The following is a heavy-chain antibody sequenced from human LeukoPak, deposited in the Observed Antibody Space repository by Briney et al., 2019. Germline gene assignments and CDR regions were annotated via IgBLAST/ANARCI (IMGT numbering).Heavy chain of an antibody. V-gene: IGHV1-2*02. CDR3: ARAWDPHGSLYGLRFRRWFDP. Sequence: ASVKVSCKASGYTFTGYYMHWVRQAPGQGLEWMGWINPNSGGTNYAQKFQGRVTMTRDTSISTAYMELSRLGSDDTAVYYCARAWDPHGSLYGLRFRRWFDPWGQGTLVTVSS. CDR2: INPNSGGT. CDR1: GYTFTGYY. J-gene: IGHJ5*02. D-gene: IGHD5-12*01.